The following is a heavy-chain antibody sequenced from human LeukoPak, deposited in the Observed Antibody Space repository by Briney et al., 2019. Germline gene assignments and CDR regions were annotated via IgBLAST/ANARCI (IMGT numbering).Heavy chain of an antibody. CDR3: AKIHTITRTIQHFDC. CDR2: ISGSGGST. D-gene: IGHD5-12*01. Sequence: GGSLRLSCAASGLTFSSYAMSWVRQARGKGLEWVSDISGSGGSTYYAHSVKGRFTISRDNSKNTLYLQMNSLRAEDTAVYYGAKIHTITRTIQHFDCGGQGTLVTVYS. V-gene: IGHV3-23*01. CDR1: GLTFSSYA. J-gene: IGHJ4*02.